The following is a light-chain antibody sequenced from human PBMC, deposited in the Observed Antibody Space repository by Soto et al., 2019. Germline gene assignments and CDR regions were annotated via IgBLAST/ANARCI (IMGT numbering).Light chain of an antibody. V-gene: IGLV2-14*01. CDR2: EVS. CDR3: SSYTSSSSYV. J-gene: IGLJ1*01. Sequence: QSALTQPASVSGSPGQSITISCTGTSSDVGGYNYVSWYQQHPGKAPKLMIYEVSNRPSGASNRFSGSKSGNTASLTNSGLQAEDEADYYCSSYTSSSSYVFGTGTKLTVL. CDR1: SSDVGGYNY.